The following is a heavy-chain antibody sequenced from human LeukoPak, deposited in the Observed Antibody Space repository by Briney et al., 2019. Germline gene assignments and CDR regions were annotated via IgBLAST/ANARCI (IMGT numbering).Heavy chain of an antibody. CDR2: ISYDGNNQ. Sequence: PGGSLRLSCAASGFTFSSYGMHWVRQAPGKGLEWVAVISYDGNNQYYGDSVKCRFTISKDNSKNTLYLQMNSLGAEDTAVYYCAKRDYFGSVDSYYAMDVWGQGTTVTVSS. CDR3: AKRDYFGSVDSYYAMDV. CDR1: GFTFSSYG. D-gene: IGHD3-10*01. J-gene: IGHJ6*02. V-gene: IGHV3-30*18.